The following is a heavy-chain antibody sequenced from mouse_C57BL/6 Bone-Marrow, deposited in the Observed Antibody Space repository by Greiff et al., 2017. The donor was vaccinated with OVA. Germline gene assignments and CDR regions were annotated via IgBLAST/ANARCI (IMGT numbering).Heavy chain of an antibody. CDR1: GYSFTDYN. CDR3: AFYYGSSYRYFDV. Sequence: EVQLQQSGPELVKPGASVKISCKASGYSFTDYNMNWVKQSNGKSLEWIGVINPNYGTTSYNQKFRGKATLTVDRSSSTAYMQLNSLTSEDSAVYYCAFYYGSSYRYFDVWGTGTTVTVSS. V-gene: IGHV1-39*01. CDR2: INPNYGTT. J-gene: IGHJ1*03. D-gene: IGHD1-1*01.